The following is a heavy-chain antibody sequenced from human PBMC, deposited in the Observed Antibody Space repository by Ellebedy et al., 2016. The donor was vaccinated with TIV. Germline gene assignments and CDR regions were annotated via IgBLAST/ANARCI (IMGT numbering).Heavy chain of an antibody. V-gene: IGHV4-39*01. CDR1: GVSISNPIYQ. CDR3: VKLHYSNVPTYSVS. D-gene: IGHD4-11*01. J-gene: IGHJ4*02. Sequence: GSLRLSCFVSGVSISNPIYQWGWFRQTPGKDLEWIGSIYYTGRTDYNSPLKSRVFMSVDTSNNQFSLRLTSVTAEDTAVYYCVKLHYSNVPTYSVSWGQGTLVTVSS. CDR2: IYYTGRT.